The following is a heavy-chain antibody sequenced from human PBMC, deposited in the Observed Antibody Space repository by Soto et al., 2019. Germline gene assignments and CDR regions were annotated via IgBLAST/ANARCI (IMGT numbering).Heavy chain of an antibody. V-gene: IGHV5-51*01. J-gene: IGHJ6*02. Sequence: PGESLKISCKGSGYSFTSYWIGWVRQMPGKGLEWMGIIYPGDSDTRYSPSFQGQVTISADKSISTAYLQWSGLKASDTAMYYCARNTPRIGITGTRGYYGMDVWGQGTTVTVSS. CDR1: GYSFTSYW. D-gene: IGHD1-7*01. CDR2: IYPGDSDT. CDR3: ARNTPRIGITGTRGYYGMDV.